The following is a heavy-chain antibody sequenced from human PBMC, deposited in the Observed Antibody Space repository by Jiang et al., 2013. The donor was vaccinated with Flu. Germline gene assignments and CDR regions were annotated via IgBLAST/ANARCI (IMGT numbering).Heavy chain of an antibody. D-gene: IGHD4-23*01. V-gene: IGHV1-2*04. Sequence: SGAEMKKPGASVKVSCKASGYTFTGYYMHWVRQAPGQGLEWMGWINPNSGGTNYAQKFQGWVTMTRDTSISTAYMELSRLRSDDTAVYYCARERRIYGGHGRAFDIWGQGTMVTVSS. J-gene: IGHJ3*02. CDR3: ARERRIYGGHGRAFDI. CDR2: INPNSGGT. CDR1: GYTFTGYY.